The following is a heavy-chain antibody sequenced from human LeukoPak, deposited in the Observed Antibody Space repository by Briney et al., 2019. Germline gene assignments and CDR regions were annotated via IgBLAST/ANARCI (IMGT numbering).Heavy chain of an antibody. CDR1: GGTFSSFA. CDR3: ARGLLGRVVPAAINYYYYYYMDV. V-gene: IGHV1-69*05. Sequence: ASVKVSCKASGGTFSSFAINWVRQAPGQGLEWMGGITPISGTANYAQKFQGRVTMTRNTSISTAYMELSSLRSEDTAVYYCARGLLGRVVPAAINYYYYYYMDVWGKGTTVTVSS. D-gene: IGHD2-2*01. J-gene: IGHJ6*03. CDR2: ITPISGTA.